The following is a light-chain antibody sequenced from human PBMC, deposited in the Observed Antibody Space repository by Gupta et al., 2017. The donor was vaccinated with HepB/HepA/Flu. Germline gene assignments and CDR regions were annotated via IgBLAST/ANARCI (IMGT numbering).Light chain of an antibody. V-gene: IGKV1-9*01. J-gene: IGKJ4*01. CDR2: GAS. CDR1: QDISSY. Sequence: DIQLTQSPSFLSASVGDRVSLTCRASQDISSYLAWYQQRPGKAPKLLIYGASTVQSGAPSRFSGSGSGTEFTLTISSRQPEDFATYYCLQRNSYPLTFGGGTKVEIK. CDR3: LQRNSYPLT.